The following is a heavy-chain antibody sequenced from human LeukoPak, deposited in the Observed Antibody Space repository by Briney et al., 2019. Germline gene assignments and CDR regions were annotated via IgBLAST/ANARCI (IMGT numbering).Heavy chain of an antibody. D-gene: IGHD2-2*01. CDR2: ISANNGET. J-gene: IGHJ4*02. V-gene: IGHV1-18*04. Sequence: ASVMVSCKASGYTFTNYGISWVRQAPGQGLEWMAWISANNGETRYAQNLQGRVTMTTDTSTSTAYMELRSLRSDDTAVYYCARVPPSAHQLLSSDYWGQGTQVTVSS. CDR1: GYTFTNYG. CDR3: ARVPPSAHQLLSSDY.